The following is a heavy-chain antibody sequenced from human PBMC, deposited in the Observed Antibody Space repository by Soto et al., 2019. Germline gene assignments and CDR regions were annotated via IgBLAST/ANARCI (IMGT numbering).Heavy chain of an antibody. CDR3: IRSGYDWAFFGAFDI. CDR1: GFTFSGSA. J-gene: IGHJ3*02. Sequence: GSLRLSCAASGFTFSGSAMHWVRQASGKGLEWVGRIRSKANSYATAYAASVKGRFTISRDDSKNTAYLQMNSLKTEDTAVYYCIRSGYDWAFFGAFDIWGQGTMVT. V-gene: IGHV3-73*01. CDR2: IRSKANSYAT. D-gene: IGHD5-12*01.